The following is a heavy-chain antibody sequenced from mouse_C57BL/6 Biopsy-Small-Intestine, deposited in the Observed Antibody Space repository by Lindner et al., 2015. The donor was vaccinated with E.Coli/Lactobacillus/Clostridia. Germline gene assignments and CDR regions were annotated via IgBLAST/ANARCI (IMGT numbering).Heavy chain of an antibody. J-gene: IGHJ4*01. CDR1: GYTFYQLL. CDR2: INPSGGST. D-gene: IGHD3-3*01. Sequence: ASGYTFYQLLSATGCDRPLDKGLSGMGIINPSGGSTSYAQKFQGRVTMTRDTSTSTVYMELSSLRSEDTAVYYCARDLVGGYSYGHFDYWGQGTVVTVSS. V-gene: IGHV1-53*01. CDR3: ARDLVGGYSYGHFDY.